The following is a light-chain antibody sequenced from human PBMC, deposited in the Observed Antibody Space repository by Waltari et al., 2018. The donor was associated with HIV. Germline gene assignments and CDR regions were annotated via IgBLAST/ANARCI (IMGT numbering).Light chain of an antibody. CDR1: QSVSSNY. Sequence: EIVLTQSPGTLSLSPGERATLSCRASQSVSSNYLAWYQQKPGQAPRLLIYGASSRATRIPDRFSGSGSGTDFTLTISRLEPEDFAVYYCQQYGNSPWTFGQGTKVEIK. V-gene: IGKV3-20*01. J-gene: IGKJ1*01. CDR3: QQYGNSPWT. CDR2: GAS.